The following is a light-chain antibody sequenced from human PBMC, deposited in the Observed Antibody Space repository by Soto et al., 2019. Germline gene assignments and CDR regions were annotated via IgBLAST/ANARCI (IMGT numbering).Light chain of an antibody. CDR3: QQYYSTPLT. Sequence: DIVMTQSPDSLAVSLGERATINCKSSQSVLYSSSNKNYLAWYQQKPGQPPKLLIYWASTRESGVPDRFSGSGSGTDFTLTISSLQAEDVAVYYCQQYYSTPLTFGGGTKAEIK. V-gene: IGKV4-1*01. CDR1: QSVLYSSSNKNY. CDR2: WAS. J-gene: IGKJ4*01.